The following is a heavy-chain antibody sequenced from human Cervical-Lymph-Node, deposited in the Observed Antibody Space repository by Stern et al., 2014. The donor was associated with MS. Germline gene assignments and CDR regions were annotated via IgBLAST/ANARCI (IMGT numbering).Heavy chain of an antibody. CDR3: ARDYEDTSMLFDH. Sequence: QVQLVESGGAVVQPGRSLRLSCAASGFTFSSYGMHWVCQAPGKGLEWVTVISYDGNHKYYAASVKGRFTISRDNSKNTLHLQMNSVTPDDTAIYYCARDYEDTSMLFDHWGQGTLVTVSS. CDR2: ISYDGNHK. V-gene: IGHV3-30*03. D-gene: IGHD2-8*01. CDR1: GFTFSSYG. J-gene: IGHJ4*02.